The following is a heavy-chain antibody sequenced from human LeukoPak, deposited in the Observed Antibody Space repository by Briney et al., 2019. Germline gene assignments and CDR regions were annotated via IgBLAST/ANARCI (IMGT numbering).Heavy chain of an antibody. V-gene: IGHV4-4*07. J-gene: IGHJ6*03. CDR1: GGYIGSYY. Sequence: SETLSLTCTVSGGYIGSYYWSWIRQPAGKGLEWIGRIYTSENTEYNPSLKSRVTMSVDMSTSQFSLRLTSVTAADTADYYCAREADYGDYSKSFYYMDVWGKGTTVTVSS. CDR3: AREADYGDYSKSFYYMDV. D-gene: IGHD4-17*01. CDR2: IYTSENT.